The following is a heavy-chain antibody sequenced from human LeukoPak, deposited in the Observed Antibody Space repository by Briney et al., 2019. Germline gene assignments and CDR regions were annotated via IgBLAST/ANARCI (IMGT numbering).Heavy chain of an antibody. J-gene: IGHJ5*02. D-gene: IGHD6-19*01. V-gene: IGHV1-69*01. CDR1: GGTFSSFA. CDR2: IIPIFGTA. Sequence: SVKVSCKASGGTFSSFAISWVRQAPGQGLEWMGGIIPIFGTANYAQKFQGRVTITADESTSTAYMELSSLRSEDTAVYYCARDIAVAGTVWFDPWGQGTLVTVSS. CDR3: ARDIAVAGTVWFDP.